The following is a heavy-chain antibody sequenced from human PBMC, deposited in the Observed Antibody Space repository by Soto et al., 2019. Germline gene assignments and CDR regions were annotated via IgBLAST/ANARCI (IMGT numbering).Heavy chain of an antibody. CDR3: ARDFKVRG. J-gene: IGHJ4*02. Sequence: GGSLRLSCAASGFTFSTYSMNWVRQAPGKGLEWVSYISTSSSTIFYTDSVKGRFTISRDNAKNTLYLQMNSLRAEDTAVYYDARDFKVRGWGQGTLVTVSS. CDR2: ISTSSSTI. CDR1: GFTFSTYS. V-gene: IGHV3-48*01.